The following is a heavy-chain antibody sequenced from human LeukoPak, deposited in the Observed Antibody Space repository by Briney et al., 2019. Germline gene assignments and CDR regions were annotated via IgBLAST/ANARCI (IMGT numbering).Heavy chain of an antibody. CDR2: IYHSGST. Sequence: PSQTLSLTCTVSGGSISSGDYYWSWIRQPPGKGLEWIGYIYHSGSTYYNPSLKSRVTISVDRSKNQFSLKLSSVTAADTAVYYCARAQRGSWYGYDAFDIWGQGTMVTVSS. CDR1: GGSISSGDYY. V-gene: IGHV4-30-2*01. D-gene: IGHD6-13*01. CDR3: ARAQRGSWYGYDAFDI. J-gene: IGHJ3*02.